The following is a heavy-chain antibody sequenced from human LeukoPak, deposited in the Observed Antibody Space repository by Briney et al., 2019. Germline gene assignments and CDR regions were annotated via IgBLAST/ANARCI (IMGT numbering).Heavy chain of an antibody. Sequence: SETLSLTCTVSGYSISSGYYWGWIRQPPGKGLEWIGSIYNSGSTYYNPSLKSRVTISVDTSKNQFSLKLSSVTAADTAVYYCARGSGWYGHYFDYWGQGTLVTVSS. J-gene: IGHJ4*02. V-gene: IGHV4-38-2*02. CDR2: IYNSGST. CDR3: ARGSGWYGHYFDY. D-gene: IGHD6-19*01. CDR1: GYSISSGYY.